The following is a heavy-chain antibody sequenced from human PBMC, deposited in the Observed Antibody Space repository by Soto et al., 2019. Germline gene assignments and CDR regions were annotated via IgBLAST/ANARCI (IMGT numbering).Heavy chain of an antibody. CDR3: ARLVYDTRLNYMYFDF. Sequence: SETLSLTCAVSGVSISSGNWWTWVRQAPQRGLEYIGEIFHDGTANYYPSFERRVAISVDTSKNQFSLKLTSVTAADTAIYFCARLVYDTRLNYMYFDFWCQGALVTVSS. CDR1: GVSISSGNW. CDR2: IFHDGTA. D-gene: IGHD3-10*01. J-gene: IGHJ4*02. V-gene: IGHV4-4*02.